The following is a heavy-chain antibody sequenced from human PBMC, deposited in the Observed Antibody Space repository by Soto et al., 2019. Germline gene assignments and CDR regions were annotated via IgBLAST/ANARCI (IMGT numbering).Heavy chain of an antibody. CDR2: ISSSSSYT. CDR1: GFTFSDYS. V-gene: IGHV3-11*05. CDR3: AKGIKEGSSWYPRDYYYYYGMDV. Sequence: KTGGSLRLSFAAPGFTFSDYSMSWIRQAPGKGLEWVSYISSSSSYTNYADSVKGRFTISRDNSKNTLYLQMNSLRAEDTAVYYCAKGIKEGSSWYPRDYYYYYGMDVWGQGTTVTVSS. D-gene: IGHD6-13*01. J-gene: IGHJ6*02.